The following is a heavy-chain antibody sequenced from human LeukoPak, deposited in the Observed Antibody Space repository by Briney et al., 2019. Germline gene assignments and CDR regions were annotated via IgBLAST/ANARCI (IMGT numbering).Heavy chain of an antibody. CDR3: ARDTTYYDILTGYDY. CDR1: GYTFTGYY. J-gene: IGHJ4*02. V-gene: IGHV1-2*02. CDR2: INPNSGGT. Sequence: GASVKVSCKASGYTFTGYYMHWVRQAPGQGLEWMGWINPNSGGTNYAQKFQGRVTMTRDTSISTAYMELSRLRSDDTAMYYCARDTTYYDILTGYDYWGQGTLVTVSS. D-gene: IGHD3-9*01.